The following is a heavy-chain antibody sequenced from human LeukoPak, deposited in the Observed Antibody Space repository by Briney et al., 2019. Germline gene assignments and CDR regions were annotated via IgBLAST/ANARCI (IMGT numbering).Heavy chain of an antibody. V-gene: IGHV1-46*01. CDR1: GYTLTELS. D-gene: IGHD6-19*01. CDR3: ARVGVAGTGGFDY. Sequence: ASVKVSCKVSGYTLTELSMHWVRQAPGQGLEWMGIINPSGGSTSYAQKFQGRVTMTRDTSTSTVYMELSSLRSEDTAVYYCARVGVAGTGGFDYWGQGTLVTVSS. J-gene: IGHJ4*02. CDR2: INPSGGST.